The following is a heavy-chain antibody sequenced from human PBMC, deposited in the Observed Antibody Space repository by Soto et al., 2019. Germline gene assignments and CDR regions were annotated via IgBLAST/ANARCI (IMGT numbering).Heavy chain of an antibody. V-gene: IGHV3-23*01. CDR1: GFIFGNYM. D-gene: IGHD2-15*01. CDR3: APHVHCSGGSCHYDAFDI. CDR2: IRDGGEST. J-gene: IGHJ3*02. Sequence: EVQLLESGGGLVQPGESLRLSCAVSGFIFGNYMMTWVRQAPGKGLEWVSTIRDGGESTYYADSVKGRFTISRDNSQKKLYLTMDSLGVEDTAVYYCAPHVHCSGGSCHYDAFDIRGQGTMVTVSS.